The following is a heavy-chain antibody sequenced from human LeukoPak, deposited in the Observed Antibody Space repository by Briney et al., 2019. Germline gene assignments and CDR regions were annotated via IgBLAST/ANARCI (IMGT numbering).Heavy chain of an antibody. CDR2: INPNSGDT. J-gene: IGHJ4*02. V-gene: IGHV1-2*02. CDR1: GYTFTGYY. D-gene: IGHD3-10*01. CDR3: ARQGSGSYKLDY. Sequence: APVKVSCKASGYTFTGYYMHWVRQAPGQGLEWMGWINPNSGDTYFAQHFKGRVIMTTDTSISTTYMEMNSLRSDDTAVFYCARQGSGSYKLDYWGQGALVTVSS.